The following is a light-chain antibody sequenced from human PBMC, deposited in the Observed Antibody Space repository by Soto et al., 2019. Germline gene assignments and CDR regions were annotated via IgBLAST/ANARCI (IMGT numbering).Light chain of an antibody. CDR2: DAS. CDR3: QQRSNWL. V-gene: IGKV3-11*01. J-gene: IGKJ3*01. CDR1: QSVGTY. Sequence: EIVLTQSPATLSLSPGERATLSCRASQSVGTYLAWYQQKPGQAPRLLIYDASIRDTGVPARFSGSGSATDFTLTIGSLEPEDFAVYYCQQRSNWLFGPGTKVDI.